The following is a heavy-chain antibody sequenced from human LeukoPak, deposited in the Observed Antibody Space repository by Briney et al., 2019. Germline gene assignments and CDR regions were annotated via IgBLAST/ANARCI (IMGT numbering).Heavy chain of an antibody. CDR3: ARSFQPKGPDPLNYYGMDV. J-gene: IGHJ6*02. V-gene: IGHV7-4-1*02. CDR1: GYTFTSYA. CDR2: VNTNTGNP. D-gene: IGHD3-10*01. Sequence: ASVKVSCKASGYTFTSYAMNWVRQAPGQGLEWMGWVNTNTGNPTYAQGFTGRFVFSLDTSVSTAYLQISSLKAEDTAVYYCARSFQPKGPDPLNYYGMDVWGQGTTVTVSS.